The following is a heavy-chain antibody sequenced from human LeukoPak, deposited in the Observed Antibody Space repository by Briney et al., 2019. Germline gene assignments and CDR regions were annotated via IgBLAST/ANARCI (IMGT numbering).Heavy chain of an antibody. V-gene: IGHV1-69*05. CDR3: ARDLDYYDSSGYYSTFDY. Sequence: VASVKVSCKASGGTFSSYAISWVRQAPGQGLEWMGGIIPIFGTANYAQKFQGRVTITTDESTSTAYMELSSLRSEDTAVYYCARDLDYYDSSGYYSTFDYWGQGTLVTVSS. CDR1: GGTFSSYA. D-gene: IGHD3-22*01. J-gene: IGHJ4*02. CDR2: IIPIFGTA.